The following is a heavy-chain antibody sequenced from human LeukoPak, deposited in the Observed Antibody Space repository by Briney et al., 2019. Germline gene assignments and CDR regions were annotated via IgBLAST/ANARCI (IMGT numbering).Heavy chain of an antibody. V-gene: IGHV1-69*13. J-gene: IGHJ4*02. CDR2: IIPIFGTA. D-gene: IGHD6-6*01. CDR1: GYTFTSYY. Sequence: SVKVSXKASGYTFTSYYMHWVRQAPGQGLEWMGGIIPIFGTANYAQKFQGRVTITADESTSTAYMELSSLRSEDTAVYYCARDRIAAVGLYWGQGTLVTVSS. CDR3: ARDRIAAVGLY.